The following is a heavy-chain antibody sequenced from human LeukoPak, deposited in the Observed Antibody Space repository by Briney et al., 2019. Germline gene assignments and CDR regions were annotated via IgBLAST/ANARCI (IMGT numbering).Heavy chain of an antibody. CDR2: IYYSGST. D-gene: IGHD6-13*01. CDR1: GGSISSSSYY. J-gene: IGHJ4*02. Sequence: SETLSLTCTVSGGSISSSSYYWGWIRQPPGKXXXXXXSIYYSGSTYYNPSLKSRVTISVDTSKNQFSLKLSSVTAADTAVYYCARQGGVVLAAANYFDYWGQGTLVTVSS. CDR3: ARQGGVVLAAANYFDY. V-gene: IGHV4-39*01.